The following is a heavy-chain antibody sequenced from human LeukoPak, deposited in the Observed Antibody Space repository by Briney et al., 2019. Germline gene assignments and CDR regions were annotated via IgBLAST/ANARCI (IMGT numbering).Heavy chain of an antibody. CDR3: VRDLEWGNNDWFDP. CDR2: ISPTDGDT. CDR1: GYTLTNYY. V-gene: IGHV1-46*01. D-gene: IGHD3-3*01. J-gene: IGHJ5*02. Sequence: ASVKVSCTASGYTLTNYYIHWVRQAPGQRLEWMGVISPTDGDTNYAQKFQGRVTMTRDTSTNTVYMELSSLRSEDTAVYYCVRDLEWGNNDWFDPWGQGTLVTVSS.